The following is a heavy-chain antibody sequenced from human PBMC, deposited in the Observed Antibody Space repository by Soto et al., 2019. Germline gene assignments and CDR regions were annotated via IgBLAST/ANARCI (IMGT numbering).Heavy chain of an antibody. Sequence: ASVKVSCKASGYTFTSYGISWVRQAPGQGLEWMGWISAYNGNTNYAQKLQGRVTMTTDTSTSTAYMELRSLRSDDTAVYYCARDFDSKETYGMDVWGQGTTVTVSS. V-gene: IGHV1-18*01. CDR2: ISAYNGNT. CDR3: ARDFDSKETYGMDV. CDR1: GYTFTSYG. J-gene: IGHJ6*02.